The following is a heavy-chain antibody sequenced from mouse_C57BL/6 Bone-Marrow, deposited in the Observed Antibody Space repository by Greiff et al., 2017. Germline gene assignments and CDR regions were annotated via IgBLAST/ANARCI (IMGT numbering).Heavy chain of an antibody. CDR1: GYTFTSYW. CDR2: IYPGSGST. D-gene: IGHD2-3*01. J-gene: IGHJ2*01. V-gene: IGHV1-55*01. CDR3: ASEIYGGYYGNCFDC. Sequence: QVQLQQPGAELVKPGASVKMSCKASGYTFTSYWITWVKQRPGQGLEWIGDIYPGSGSTNYNEKFKGKATLTVDTSSSTAYMQLSSLTSEASAVYYCASEIYGGYYGNCFDCWGQGTTLTVSS.